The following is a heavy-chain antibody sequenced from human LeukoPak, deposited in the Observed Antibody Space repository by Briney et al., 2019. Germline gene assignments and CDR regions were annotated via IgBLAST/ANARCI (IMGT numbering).Heavy chain of an antibody. CDR3: AKPAKRKPIIVVVPAAILRDY. CDR1: GFTFSSYA. CDR2: ISGSGGST. Sequence: GGSLRLSCAASGFTFSSYAMSWVRQAPGKGLEWVSAISGSGGSTYYADSVKGRFTISGDNSKSTLYLQMNSLRAEDTAVYYCAKPAKRKPIIVVVPAAILRDYWGQGTLVTVSS. J-gene: IGHJ4*02. D-gene: IGHD2-2*01. V-gene: IGHV3-23*01.